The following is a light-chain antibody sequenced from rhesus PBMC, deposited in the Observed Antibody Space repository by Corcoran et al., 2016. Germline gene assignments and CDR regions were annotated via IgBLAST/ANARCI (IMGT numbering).Light chain of an antibody. V-gene: IGKV3-24*04. CDR3: QQSSNLSPLT. J-gene: IGKJ4*01. CDR1: QSVGSY. Sequence: ETVVTQSPATLSLSPGERATLSCRASQSVGSYLAWYQQKPGQAPRLLIYGPSSRATGIPYRVRGRGAGTDFTLTISSLDPEDVGVYYCQQSSNLSPLTFGGGTKVEIK. CDR2: GPS.